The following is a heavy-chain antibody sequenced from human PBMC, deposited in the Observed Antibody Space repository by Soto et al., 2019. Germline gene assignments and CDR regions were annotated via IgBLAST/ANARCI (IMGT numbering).Heavy chain of an antibody. D-gene: IGHD6-13*01. J-gene: IGHJ5*02. CDR3: AGSTSWFDP. Sequence: SETLSLTCTVSGGSISSSRCHWGWIRQPPGKGLEWIGSIYYSGSTYYNPSLKSRVTISVDTSKNQFSLKLSSVTAADTAVYYCAGSTSWFDPWGQGTLVTVSS. CDR2: IYYSGST. V-gene: IGHV4-39*01. CDR1: GGSISSSRCH.